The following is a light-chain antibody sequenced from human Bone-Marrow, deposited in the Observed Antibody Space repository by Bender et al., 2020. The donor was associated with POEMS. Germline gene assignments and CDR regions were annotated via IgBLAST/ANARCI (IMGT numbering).Light chain of an antibody. CDR3: QTWGTGMV. CDR2: VNSDGSH. CDR1: SGHSNYA. J-gene: IGLJ3*02. Sequence: VLTQPPSASASLGASVKLTCTLSSGHSNYAIAWHQQQPEKGPRYLMKVNSDGSHNKGDEIPDRFSASASGAERYLIISSLQSEDEADYYCQTWGTGMVFGGGTKLTVL. V-gene: IGLV4-69*01.